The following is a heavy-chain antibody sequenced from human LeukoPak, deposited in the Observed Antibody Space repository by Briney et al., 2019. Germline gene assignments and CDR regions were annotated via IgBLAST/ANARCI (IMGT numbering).Heavy chain of an antibody. CDR1: GFTFSSYS. V-gene: IGHV3-15*01. D-gene: IGHD2-15*01. CDR3: TTDPSTLVVGY. J-gene: IGHJ4*02. Sequence: PGGSLRLSCAASGFTFSSYSMNWVRQAPGKGLEWVGRIKRKSDGGTTEYAAPVKGRFTISRDDSKNTLYLEINSLKTEDTAVYYCTTDPSTLVVGYWGQGTLVTVSS. CDR2: IKRKSDGGTT.